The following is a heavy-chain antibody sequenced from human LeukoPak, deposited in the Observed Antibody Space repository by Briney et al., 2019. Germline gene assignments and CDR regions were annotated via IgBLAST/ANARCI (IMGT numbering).Heavy chain of an antibody. CDR1: GYTFTTSW. CDR3: AILNHPDGRVY. V-gene: IGHV5-51*01. J-gene: IGHJ4*02. CDR2: IYAGNSDT. Sequence: AGESLKISCQGFGYTFTTSWIGWVRQLPGKGLEWMAIIYAGNSDTKYSPSSQGQVSISTDRSISTAYLQWSSLQASDTAIYYCAILNHPDGRVYWGQGTLVTVSS. D-gene: IGHD5-24*01.